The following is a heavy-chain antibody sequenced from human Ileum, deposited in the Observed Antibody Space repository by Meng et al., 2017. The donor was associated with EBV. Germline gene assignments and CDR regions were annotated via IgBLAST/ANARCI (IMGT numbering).Heavy chain of an antibody. V-gene: IGHV2-5*02. CDR3: ARRSFAAGSPDY. J-gene: IGHJ4*02. Sequence: QIILKEAGPTLVKPTQTLTLTCTFSGFSLNTGGMAVSWIRQPPGKALEWLALIYWDDDKRYSPSLKTRLTITKDTSKNQVVLTMTNMDPVDTATYYCARRSFAAGSPDYWGQGTLVTVSS. D-gene: IGHD3-10*01. CDR2: IYWDDDK. CDR1: GFSLNTGGMA.